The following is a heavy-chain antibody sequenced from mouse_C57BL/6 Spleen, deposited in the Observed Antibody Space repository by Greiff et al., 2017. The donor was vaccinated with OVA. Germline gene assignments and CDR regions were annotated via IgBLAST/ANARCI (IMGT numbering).Heavy chain of an antibody. V-gene: IGHV1-82*01. CDR2: IYPGDGDT. D-gene: IGHD4-1*01. CDR3: ARGAQLTGTVMDY. J-gene: IGHJ4*01. CDR1: GYAFSSSW. Sequence: VQLQQSGPELVKPGASVKISCKASGYAFSSSWMNWVKQRPGKGLEWIGRIYPGDGDTNYNGKFKGKATLTADKSSSTAYMQLSSLTSEDSAVYFCARGAQLTGTVMDYWGQGTSVTVSS.